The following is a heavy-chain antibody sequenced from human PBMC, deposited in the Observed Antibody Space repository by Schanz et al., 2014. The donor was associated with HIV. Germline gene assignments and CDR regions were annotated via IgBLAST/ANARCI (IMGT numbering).Heavy chain of an antibody. CDR3: AKCPTMVRGTGMDV. Sequence: QVQLVESGGGVVQPGRSLRLSCAASGFTFSTYGMHWVRQTPGKGLEWVAFISNDGRNKYYADSVKGRFTISRDNFKNTLYLQMSSLRAEDTAVYYCAKCPTMVRGTGMDVWGQGTTVTVSS. D-gene: IGHD3-10*01. CDR1: GFTFSTYG. J-gene: IGHJ6*02. V-gene: IGHV3-30*18. CDR2: ISNDGRNK.